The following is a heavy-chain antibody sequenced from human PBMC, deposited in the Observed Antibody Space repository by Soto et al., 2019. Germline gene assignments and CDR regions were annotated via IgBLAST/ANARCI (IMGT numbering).Heavy chain of an antibody. D-gene: IGHD5-12*01. CDR2: INSAGST. CDR1: GFIVSTDD. V-gene: IGHV3-66*01. J-gene: IGHJ4*02. Sequence: EVQLVESGGGLVQPGGSLRLSCAASGFIVSTDDMNWVRQTPGKGLQWVSLINSAGSTYYADSVNGRFTISRDNSKNTLYLQMNSLRAEDTAVYFCARAGDGGLRRPYDYWGQGTLVTVSS. CDR3: ARAGDGGLRRPYDY.